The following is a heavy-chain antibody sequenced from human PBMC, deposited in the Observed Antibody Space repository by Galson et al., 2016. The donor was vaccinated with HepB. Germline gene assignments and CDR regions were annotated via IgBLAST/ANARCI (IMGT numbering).Heavy chain of an antibody. CDR1: GGSISSGDYY. CDR3: ARGVYGDYVPDY. Sequence: TLSLTCAVSGGSISSGDYYWSWIRQPPGKGLEWIGYIYYSGSTYYKPSLKSRVITSVDTSKNQFSLRLSSVTAADTAVYYCARGVYGDYVPDYWGQGILVIVSS. CDR2: IYYSGST. D-gene: IGHD4-17*01. J-gene: IGHJ4*02. V-gene: IGHV4-30-4*01.